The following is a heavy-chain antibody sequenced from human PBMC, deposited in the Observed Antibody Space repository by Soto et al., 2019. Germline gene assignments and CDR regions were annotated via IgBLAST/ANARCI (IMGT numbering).Heavy chain of an antibody. D-gene: IGHD6-19*01. CDR3: AREVDVAGLSWGLVP. V-gene: IGHV4-4*07. Sequence: SETLSLTCTVSGGSISSYYWSWIRQPAGKGLEWIGRIYSNGSTNYNPSLKSRVTMSVDRSTNQLSLNLSSVTAADTAVYPCAREVDVAGLSWGLVPGGQGTPDTISS. CDR2: IYSNGST. CDR1: GGSISSYY. J-gene: IGHJ5*02.